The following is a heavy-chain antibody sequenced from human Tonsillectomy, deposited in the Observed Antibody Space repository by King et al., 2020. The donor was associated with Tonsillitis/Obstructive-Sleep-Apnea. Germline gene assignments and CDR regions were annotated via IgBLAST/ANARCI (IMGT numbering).Heavy chain of an antibody. CDR2: MNPNSGNT. CDR1: GYTFTSYD. Sequence: QLVQSGAEVKKPGASVKVSCETSGYTFTSYDINWVRQATGQGLEWMGWMNPNSGNTGYAQKFQGRVTMTRNTSISTAYMELSSLRSEDTAVYYCARGGMTTVVTPNGMDVWGQGTTVTVSS. D-gene: IGHD4-23*01. CDR3: ARGGMTTVVTPNGMDV. J-gene: IGHJ6*02. V-gene: IGHV1-8*01.